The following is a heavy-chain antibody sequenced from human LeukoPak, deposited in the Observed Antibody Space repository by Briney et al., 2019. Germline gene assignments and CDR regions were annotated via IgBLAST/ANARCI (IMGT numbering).Heavy chain of an antibody. CDR2: ISSSGSTI. Sequence: GVSLRPSGAAAGFTFSDYYMSWIRQAPGKGLKWVSYISSSGSTIYYADSVKGRFTISRDNAKNSLYLQMNSLRAEDTAVYYCARRVVVVPAATNWFDPWGQGTLVTVSS. CDR1: GFTFSDYY. J-gene: IGHJ5*02. V-gene: IGHV3-11*01. CDR3: ARRVVVVPAATNWFDP. D-gene: IGHD2-2*01.